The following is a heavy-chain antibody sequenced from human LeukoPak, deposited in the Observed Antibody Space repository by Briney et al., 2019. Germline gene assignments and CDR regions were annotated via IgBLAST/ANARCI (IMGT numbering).Heavy chain of an antibody. V-gene: IGHV1-2*02. CDR2: INPNSGGT. J-gene: IGHJ3*02. D-gene: IGHD2-15*01. CDR1: GYTFTGYY. Sequence: GASVKVSCKASGYTFTGYYMHWVRQAPGQGLEWMGWINPNSGGTNYAQKFQGRVTMTRDTSISTAYMELSRLRSDDTAVYYCASPYCSGGSCYFRDALDIWGQGTMVTVSS. CDR3: ASPYCSGGSCYFRDALDI.